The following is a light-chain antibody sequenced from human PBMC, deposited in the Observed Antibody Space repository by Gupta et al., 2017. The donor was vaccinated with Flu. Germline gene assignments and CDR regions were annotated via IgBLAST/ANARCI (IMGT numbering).Light chain of an antibody. CDR1: QSVLYSLNNKNY. V-gene: IGKV4-1*01. J-gene: IGKJ4*01. Sequence: DIVMTQSPDSLAVSLGERATINCKSSQSVLYSLNNKNYLNWYQQKPGQPPKLLIHWASIRESGVTDRFSGRGDGTDFTLTSSSRQHEDVAIYYGQQGLGSLSFGGGTKVEIK. CDR3: QQGLGSLS. CDR2: WAS.